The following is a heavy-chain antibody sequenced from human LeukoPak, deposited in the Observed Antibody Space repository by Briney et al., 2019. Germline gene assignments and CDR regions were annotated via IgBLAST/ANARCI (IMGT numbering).Heavy chain of an antibody. CDR1: GFTFSSYS. Sequence: GGSMRLSSAASGFTFSSYSMNWVRQAPGKGLEWVSYISSSSTIYYADSVKGRFTISRDNAKNSLYLQMNSLRAEDTAVYYCARDLSNWGQGTMVTVSS. V-gene: IGHV3-48*01. CDR3: ARDLSN. J-gene: IGHJ3*01. CDR2: ISSSSTI.